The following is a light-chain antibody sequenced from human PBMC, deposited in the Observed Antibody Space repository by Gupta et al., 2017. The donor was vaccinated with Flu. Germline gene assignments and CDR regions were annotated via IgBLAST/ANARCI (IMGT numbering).Light chain of an antibody. CDR2: YAS. Sequence: DIQLTQSPSSLSASVGDTATFTCRASQNIGRFLNWYQQEPGKAPRLLISYASRLESGVPSRFTGSGSGTDFTLTISTLQSEDFATYYCQQSHSLPLTFGGGTKVEVK. CDR3: QQSHSLPLT. CDR1: QNIGRF. V-gene: IGKV1-39*01. J-gene: IGKJ4*01.